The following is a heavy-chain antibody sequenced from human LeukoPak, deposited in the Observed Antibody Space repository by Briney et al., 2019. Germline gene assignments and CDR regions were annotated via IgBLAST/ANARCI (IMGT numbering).Heavy chain of an antibody. CDR1: GFTFSTYV. D-gene: IGHD6-13*01. CDR2: ISGSGGST. Sequence: GGSLRLSCAASGFTFSTYVMSWVRQAPGKGLEWVSAISGSGGSTYYADSVKGRFTISRDNSKNTLYLQMNSLRAEDTAVYYCAKDSSSSSWYGSHDYWGQGTLVTVSS. V-gene: IGHV3-23*01. CDR3: AKDSSSSSWYGSHDY. J-gene: IGHJ4*02.